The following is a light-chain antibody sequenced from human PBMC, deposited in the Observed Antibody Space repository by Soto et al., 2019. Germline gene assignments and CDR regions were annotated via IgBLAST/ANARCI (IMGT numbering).Light chain of an antibody. CDR2: DAS. Sequence: DIQMNQSPSSLSAYVGDRVTITCQASQDISNYLNWYQQKPGKAPKLLIYDASNLETGVPSRFSGSGSGTDCTFTISSLQPEDIETYYGQQYDNLLTFGGGTKVEIK. V-gene: IGKV1-33*01. CDR3: QQYDNLLT. J-gene: IGKJ4*01. CDR1: QDISNY.